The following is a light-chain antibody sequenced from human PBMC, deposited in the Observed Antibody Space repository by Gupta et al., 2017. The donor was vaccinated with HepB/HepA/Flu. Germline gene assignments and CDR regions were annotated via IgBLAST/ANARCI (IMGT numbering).Light chain of an antibody. CDR1: SSDVGVYNY. V-gene: IGLV2-14*01. Sequence: SALPQPASVSGLPGQSITISCTGSSSDVGVYNYVSWYRQAPGNAPKLMIYDVSTRPTGVSDRFSSSKTGNTASLTISELQAEDEDDYYCSSRTTSATVVFGGGTRLTVL. CDR2: DVS. CDR3: SSRTTSATVV. J-gene: IGLJ2*01.